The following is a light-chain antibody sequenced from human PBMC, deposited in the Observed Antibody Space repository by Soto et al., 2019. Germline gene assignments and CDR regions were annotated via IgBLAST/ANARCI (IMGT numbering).Light chain of an antibody. CDR1: QSVSSSY. Sequence: ESVLTQSPGTLSLSPGERATVSCRASQSVSSSYLAWYQQKPGQAPRLLIYGASSRATGIPDRFSGSGSGTDFTLTISRLEPEDFAVYYCQQYGSSPWTFGQGTKVEIK. CDR3: QQYGSSPWT. J-gene: IGKJ1*01. V-gene: IGKV3-20*01. CDR2: GAS.